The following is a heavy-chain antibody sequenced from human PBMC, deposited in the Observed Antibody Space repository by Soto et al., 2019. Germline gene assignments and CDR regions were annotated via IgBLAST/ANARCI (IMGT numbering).Heavy chain of an antibody. CDR1: DGTIWSSD. CDR3: ARDPGYGSGSYYTYTWFDP. Sequence: WSVLDGTIWSSDGSWIRKHQGKGLEWIGYIYYSGSTNYNPSLKSRVTISLDTSKNQFSLKLSSVTAADTAVYYCARDPGYGSGSYYTYTWFDPWGQGTLVTVSS. V-gene: IGHV4-59*01. J-gene: IGHJ5*02. D-gene: IGHD3-10*01. CDR2: IYYSGST.